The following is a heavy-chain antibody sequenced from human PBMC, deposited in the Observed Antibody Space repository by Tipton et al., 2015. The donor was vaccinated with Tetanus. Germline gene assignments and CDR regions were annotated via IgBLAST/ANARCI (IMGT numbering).Heavy chain of an antibody. CDR1: GYTFTRYW. V-gene: IGHV5-51*01. CDR2: IYPDDSDT. J-gene: IGHJ4*02. CDR3: ARHPRGNAGNPLYYFDH. D-gene: IGHD4-23*01. Sequence: QSGAEVKKPGESLKISCKGSGYTFTRYWIGWVRQMPGKGLEWMGIIYPDDSDTKYSPSFQGQVTISIDKSITTAYLQWSSLKASDTAMYFCARHPRGNAGNPLYYFDHWGQGTLVIASS.